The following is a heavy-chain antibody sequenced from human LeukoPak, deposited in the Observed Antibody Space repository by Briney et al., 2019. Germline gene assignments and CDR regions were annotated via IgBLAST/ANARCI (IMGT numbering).Heavy chain of an antibody. CDR3: ARSPLAFYDSSGYPRVWFDP. V-gene: IGHV4-30-2*01. J-gene: IGHJ5*02. D-gene: IGHD3-22*01. CDR1: GDSISSGGYS. Sequence: MPSQTLSLTCTVSGDSISSGGYSWRWIRQPPGKGLEWIGYIYHIGYISQSGNIYQNPSLKSRVTISLDTSRNQFSLKLSSVTAADTAVYYCARSPLAFYDSSGYPRVWFDPWGQGTLVTVSS. CDR2: ISQSGNI.